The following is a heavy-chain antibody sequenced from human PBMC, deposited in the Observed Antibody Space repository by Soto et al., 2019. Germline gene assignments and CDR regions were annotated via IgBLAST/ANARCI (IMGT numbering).Heavy chain of an antibody. CDR3: ARDGALGYCSGGSCYPGAFDT. D-gene: IGHD2-15*01. CDR2: IYYSGST. J-gene: IGHJ3*02. V-gene: IGHV4-31*03. CDR1: GGSISSGGYY. Sequence: QVQLQESGPGLVKPSQTLSLTCTVSGGSISSGGYYWSWIRQHPGKGLEWIGYIYYSGSTYYNPSLKSRVTISVDTSKNQFSLKLSSVSAADTAVYYCARDGALGYCSGGSCYPGAFDTWGQGTMVTVSS.